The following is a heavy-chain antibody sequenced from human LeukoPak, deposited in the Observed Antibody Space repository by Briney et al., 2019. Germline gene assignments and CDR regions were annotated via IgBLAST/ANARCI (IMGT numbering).Heavy chain of an antibody. CDR1: GFRFSSYW. CDR3: ARVSGLDY. CDR2: IKQDESEE. V-gene: IGHV3-7*01. J-gene: IGHJ4*02. D-gene: IGHD2-15*01. Sequence: GESLRLSCAASGFRFSSYWMSWVRQAPGKELEWVANIKQDESEEYYADSVKGRFTISRDNAKNSLYLQMNSLRVEDTAVYYCARVSGLDYWGQGTLVTVSS.